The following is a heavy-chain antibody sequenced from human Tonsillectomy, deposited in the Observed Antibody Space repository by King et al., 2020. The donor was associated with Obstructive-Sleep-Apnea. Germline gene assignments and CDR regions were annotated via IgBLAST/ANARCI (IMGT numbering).Heavy chain of an antibody. CDR2: VYPGDSDT. V-gene: IGHV5-51*01. J-gene: IGHJ3*02. Sequence: VQLVESGAEVKRAGESLKISCKGSAYSFASFWIGWVRQMPGKGLEWMGIVYPGDSDTRYSPSFQGQVTISADKSVSTAYLQWNSLRVSDTAVYYCAGRHYFASGLDSFDIWGQGTMVTVSS. CDR1: AYSFASFW. D-gene: IGHD3-10*01. CDR3: AGRHYFASGLDSFDI.